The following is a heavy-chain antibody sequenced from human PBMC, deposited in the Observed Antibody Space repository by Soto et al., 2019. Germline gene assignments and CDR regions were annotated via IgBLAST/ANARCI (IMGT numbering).Heavy chain of an antibody. Sequence: QVQLVQSGAEVKKPGASVKVSRRVSGYTLPSYDINWVRQATGQVLEWMGWMNPNSRNTGYAQKFQGRVTMTRNTSISTAYMELSILRSEDTAVYYCAREHDGNSAWFDPWGQGTLVTVSS. CDR2: MNPNSRNT. CDR1: GYTLPSYD. J-gene: IGHJ5*02. D-gene: IGHD4-4*01. CDR3: AREHDGNSAWFDP. V-gene: IGHV1-8*01.